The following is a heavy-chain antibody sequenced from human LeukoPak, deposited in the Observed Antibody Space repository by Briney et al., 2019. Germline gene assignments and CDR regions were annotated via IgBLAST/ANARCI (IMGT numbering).Heavy chain of an antibody. V-gene: IGHV3-11*01. Sequence: GGSLRLFCAASGFTFSDYYMSWIRQAPGKGLEWVSYISSSGGTIYYADSVKGRFTISRDNAKYSLYLQMNSLRSEDTAVYYCASSGSCGGPVYYFDSWGQGTLVTVSS. CDR2: ISSSGGTI. CDR1: GFTFSDYY. J-gene: IGHJ4*02. D-gene: IGHD1-26*01. CDR3: ASSGSCGGPVYYFDS.